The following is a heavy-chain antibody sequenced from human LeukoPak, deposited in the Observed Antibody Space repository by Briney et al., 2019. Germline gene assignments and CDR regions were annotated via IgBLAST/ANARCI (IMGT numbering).Heavy chain of an antibody. J-gene: IGHJ4*02. Sequence: GKSLKISCKASGYTFTTYSIAWVRQMPGKGLEWVGSTYPGDSDTRYGPSFQGQLTISADKAISTAKLQWSSLRASDTAVYYVASGWCSVVRCNNDLDFWGQGTMVTVSS. D-gene: IGHD2-15*01. V-gene: IGHV5-51*01. CDR3: ASGWCSVVRCNNDLDF. CDR1: GYTFTTYS. CDR2: TYPGDSDT.